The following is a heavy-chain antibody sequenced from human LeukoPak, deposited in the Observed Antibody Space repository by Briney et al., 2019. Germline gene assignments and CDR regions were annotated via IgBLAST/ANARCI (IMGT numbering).Heavy chain of an antibody. D-gene: IGHD3-10*01. CDR2: ISYDGSNK. J-gene: IGHJ4*02. V-gene: IGHV3-30*18. Sequence: PGGSLRLSCTASGFTFSSYGMHWVRQAPGKGLEWVAVISYDGSNKYYADSVKGRFTISRDNSKNTLYLQMNSLRAEDTAVYYCAKGELLWFGELFDYWGQGTLVTVSS. CDR3: AKGELLWFGELFDY. CDR1: GFTFSSYG.